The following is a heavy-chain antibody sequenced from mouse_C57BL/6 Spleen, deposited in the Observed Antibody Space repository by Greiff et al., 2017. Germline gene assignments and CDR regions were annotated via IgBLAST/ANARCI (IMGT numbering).Heavy chain of an antibody. V-gene: IGHV1-26*01. J-gene: IGHJ3*01. CDR2: ITTNNGGI. CDR3: AREQEYDGGEFAY. D-gene: IGHD2-14*01. CDR1: GYTITDYY. Sequence: VQLQQSGPELVKPGASVQISCKASGYTITDYYMNWVKKSHGKSLEWIGDITTNNGGISYNQKLKGKATLTVDKSASTAYMERRSLTSEDSAVYYCAREQEYDGGEFAYRGQGALVTVSA.